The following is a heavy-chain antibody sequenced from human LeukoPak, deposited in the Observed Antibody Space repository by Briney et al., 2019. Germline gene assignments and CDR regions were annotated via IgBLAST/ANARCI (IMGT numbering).Heavy chain of an antibody. V-gene: IGHV1-69*06. J-gene: IGHJ5*02. Sequence: ASVKVSCKASGGTFSSYAISWVRQAPGQGLEWMGGIIPIFGTANYAQKFQGRVTITADKSTSTAYMELSSLRSEDTAVYYCAREESGYSYGLSTYRWFDPWGQGTLVTVSS. CDR2: IIPIFGTA. D-gene: IGHD5-18*01. CDR3: AREESGYSYGLSTYRWFDP. CDR1: GGTFSSYA.